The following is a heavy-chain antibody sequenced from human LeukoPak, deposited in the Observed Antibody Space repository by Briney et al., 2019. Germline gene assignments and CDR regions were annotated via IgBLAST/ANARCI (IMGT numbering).Heavy chain of an antibody. D-gene: IGHD3-10*01. Sequence: PGGSLRLSCAASGFTFSSYAMHWVRQAPGKGLEWVSGMSWNSGSIDYADSVKGRFTISRDNAKNSLYLQMNSLRAEDTALYYCAKDGPFGFGEFDYWGQGTLVTVSS. CDR1: GFTFSSYA. CDR2: MSWNSGSI. V-gene: IGHV3-9*01. CDR3: AKDGPFGFGEFDY. J-gene: IGHJ4*02.